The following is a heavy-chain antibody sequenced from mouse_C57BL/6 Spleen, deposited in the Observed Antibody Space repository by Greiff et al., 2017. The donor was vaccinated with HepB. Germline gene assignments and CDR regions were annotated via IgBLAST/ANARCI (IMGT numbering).Heavy chain of an antibody. CDR1: GYSFTGYY. CDR3: ARSDGYYDY. J-gene: IGHJ2*01. D-gene: IGHD2-3*01. V-gene: IGHV1-42*01. CDR2: INPSTGGT. Sequence: VQLKQSGPELVKPGASVKISCKASGYSFTGYYMNWVKQSPEKSLEWIGEINPSTGGTTYNQKFKGKATLTVDKSSSTAYMQLKSLTSEDSAVYYCARSDGYYDYWGQGTTLTVSS.